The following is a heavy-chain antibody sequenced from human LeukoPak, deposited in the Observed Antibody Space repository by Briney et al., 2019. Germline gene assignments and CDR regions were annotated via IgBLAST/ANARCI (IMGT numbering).Heavy chain of an antibody. Sequence: SETLSLTCAVYGGSFSGYYWSWIRQPPGKGLEWIGEINHSGSTNYNPSLKSRVTISVDTSKNQFSLKLSSVTAADTAVYYCARAPDYYYNYGMDVWGQGTTVTVSS. V-gene: IGHV4-34*01. CDR3: ARAPDYYYNYGMDV. J-gene: IGHJ6*02. CDR1: GGSFSGYY. CDR2: INHSGST.